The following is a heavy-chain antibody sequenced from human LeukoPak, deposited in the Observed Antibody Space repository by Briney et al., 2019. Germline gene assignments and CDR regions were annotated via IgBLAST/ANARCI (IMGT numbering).Heavy chain of an antibody. V-gene: IGHV3-30*03. Sequence: GGSLRLSCAASGFTFSTYSMTWVRQAPGKGLEWVTGISYDGSNKHYSDSVKGRLTISRDNSKNTLDLQVNSLTAEDTAVYYCARWNSNWFDPWGQGTLVTVSS. D-gene: IGHD1-7*01. CDR3: ARWNSNWFDP. CDR1: GFTFSTYS. J-gene: IGHJ5*02. CDR2: ISYDGSNK.